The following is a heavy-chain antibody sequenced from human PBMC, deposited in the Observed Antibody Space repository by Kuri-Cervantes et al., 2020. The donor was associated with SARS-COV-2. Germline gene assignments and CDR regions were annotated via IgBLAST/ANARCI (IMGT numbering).Heavy chain of an antibody. CDR2: INPSGGST. V-gene: IGHV1-46*01. D-gene: IGHD5-18*01. CDR3: ARDHLVDTAMVFDP. Sequence: ASVKVSCKASGYTFTSYYMHWVRQAPGQGLEWMGIINPSGGSTSYAQKFQGRVTMTTDTSTSTAYMELRSLRSDDTAVYYCARDHLVDTAMVFDPWGQGTLVTVSS. CDR1: GYTFTSYY. J-gene: IGHJ5*02.